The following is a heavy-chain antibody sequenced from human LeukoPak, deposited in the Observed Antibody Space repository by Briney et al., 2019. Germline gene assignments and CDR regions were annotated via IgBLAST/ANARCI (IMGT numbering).Heavy chain of an antibody. CDR3: AKDDAWLRFGE. V-gene: IGHV3-23*01. Sequence: GGSLRLSCAASGFTFSSYSMNWVRQAPGKGLEWVSGISPSGDITYYADSVKGRFTISRENSKNTVYLQVISLTAEDTAVHYCAKDDAWLRFGEWSQGTLVTVSS. D-gene: IGHD3-10*01. CDR2: ISPSGDIT. J-gene: IGHJ4*02. CDR1: GFTFSSYS.